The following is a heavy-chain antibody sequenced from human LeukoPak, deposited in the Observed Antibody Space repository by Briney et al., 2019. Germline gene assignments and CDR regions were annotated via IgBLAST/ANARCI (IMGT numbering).Heavy chain of an antibody. CDR2: IYYGGST. CDR3: ARDPLGGITGN. J-gene: IGHJ4*02. V-gene: IGHV4-31*03. CDR1: GGSISSGGYY. D-gene: IGHD1-14*01. Sequence: SETLSLTCTVSGGSISSGGYYWSWIRQHPGKGLEWIGYIYYGGSTYYNPSLKSRVTISVDTSKNQFSLKLSSVTAADTAVYYCARDPLGGITGNWGQGTLVTVSS.